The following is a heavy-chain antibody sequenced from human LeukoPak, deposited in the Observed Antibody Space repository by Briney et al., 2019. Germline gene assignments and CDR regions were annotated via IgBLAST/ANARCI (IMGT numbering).Heavy chain of an antibody. CDR1: GFTFSSYG. J-gene: IGHJ5*02. D-gene: IGHD4-17*01. V-gene: IGHV3-33*01. Sequence: GGSLRLSCAASGFTFSSYGMHWVRQAPGKGLEWVAVIWYDGSNKYYADSVKGRFTISRDNSKNTVYLQMNSLRVEETALYYCARGHYGANVWWLDPWGQGTLVTVSP. CDR2: IWYDGSNK. CDR3: ARGHYGANVWWLDP.